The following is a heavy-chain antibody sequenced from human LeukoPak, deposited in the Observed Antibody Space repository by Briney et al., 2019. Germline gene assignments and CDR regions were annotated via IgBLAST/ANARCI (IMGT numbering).Heavy chain of an antibody. CDR3: ARDSSSWYGNYFDY. J-gene: IGHJ4*02. V-gene: IGHV4-4*07. Sequence: PSETLSLTCTVSGGSISSYYWSWIRQPAGKGLEWIGRIYTSGSTNYNPSLKSRVTKSVDTSKNQFSLKLSSVTAADTAVYYCARDSSSWYGNYFDYWAQGTLVTVSS. CDR1: GGSISSYY. CDR2: IYTSGST. D-gene: IGHD6-13*01.